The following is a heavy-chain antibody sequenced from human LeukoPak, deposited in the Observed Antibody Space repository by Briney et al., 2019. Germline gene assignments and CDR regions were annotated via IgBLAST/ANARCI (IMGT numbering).Heavy chain of an antibody. V-gene: IGHV4-59*01. D-gene: IGHD3-10*01. J-gene: IGHJ6*03. Sequence: SETLSLTCTVSGGSISGNYWSWIRQPPGKGLEWIGYIYYSGTTKYNPSLKSRVTISIDTSKNQFSLKLISVTAADTAVYYCARGEGWFGDYYYYMDVWGKGTTVTVSS. CDR3: ARGEGWFGDYYYYMDV. CDR2: IYYSGTT. CDR1: GGSISGNY.